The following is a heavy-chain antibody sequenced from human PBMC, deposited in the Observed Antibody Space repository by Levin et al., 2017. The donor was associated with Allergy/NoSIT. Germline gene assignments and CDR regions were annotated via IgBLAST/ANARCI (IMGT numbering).Heavy chain of an antibody. J-gene: IGHJ5*02. Sequence: GGSLRLSCAASGFTFSNYVMTWVRQVPGKGLEWVSSVTGSGGSTYYADSVKGRFTISRDNSKNTLYLQMHSLRAEDTAVYYCHGGSSDVGNWFDPWGQGTLVTVSS. CDR1: GFTFSNYV. CDR2: VTGSGGST. V-gene: IGHV3-23*01. CDR3: HGGSSDVGNWFDP. D-gene: IGHD3-10*01.